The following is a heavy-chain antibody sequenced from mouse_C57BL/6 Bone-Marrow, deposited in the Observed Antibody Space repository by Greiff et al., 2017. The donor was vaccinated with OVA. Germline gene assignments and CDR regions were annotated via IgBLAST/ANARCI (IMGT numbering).Heavy chain of an antibody. Sequence: QVQLQQPGAELVKPGASVKLSCKASGYTFTSYWMQWVKQRHGKGLEWIGEIDPSDSYTNYNQKFKGKATLTVDTSSSTAYMQLSSLTSEDSAVYYCARGRLRDWGQGTTLTVSS. CDR3: ARGRLRD. J-gene: IGHJ2*01. CDR1: GYTFTSYW. V-gene: IGHV1-50*01. CDR2: IDPSDSYT. D-gene: IGHD2-2*01.